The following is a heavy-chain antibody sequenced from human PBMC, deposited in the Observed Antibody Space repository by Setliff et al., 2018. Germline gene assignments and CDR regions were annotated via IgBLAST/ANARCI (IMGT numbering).Heavy chain of an antibody. Sequence: ASVKVSCKASGYTFTNYGVSWVRQAPGQGLEWMGWLSASNGNRNNAQKFQGRVTMTTDTSTSTAYMELRSLGSDDTAVYYCARDSPTVVTHLRVFDIWGQGTMVTVSS. CDR3: ARDSPTVVTHLRVFDI. CDR1: GYTFTNYG. D-gene: IGHD4-17*01. V-gene: IGHV1-18*01. J-gene: IGHJ3*02. CDR2: LSASNGNR.